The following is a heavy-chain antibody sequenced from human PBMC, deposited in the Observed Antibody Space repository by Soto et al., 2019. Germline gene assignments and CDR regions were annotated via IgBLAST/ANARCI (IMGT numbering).Heavy chain of an antibody. J-gene: IGHJ3*02. Sequence: GGSLRLSCAASGFTFSSYAMSWVRQAPGKGLEWVSAISGSGGSTYYADSVKGRFTISRDNSKNTLYLQMNSLRAEDTALYYCAKFKMIVVVTRPDAFDIWGQGTMVTVSS. CDR3: AKFKMIVVVTRPDAFDI. CDR2: ISGSGGST. D-gene: IGHD3-22*01. CDR1: GFTFSSYA. V-gene: IGHV3-23*01.